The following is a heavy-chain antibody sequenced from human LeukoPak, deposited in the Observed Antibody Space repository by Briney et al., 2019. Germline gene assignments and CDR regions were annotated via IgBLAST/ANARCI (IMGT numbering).Heavy chain of an antibody. V-gene: IGHV1-46*01. CDR3: ARESGIAAAGNEGFDY. Sequence: ASVKVSCKASGYTFTSYYMHWVRQAPGQGLGWMGIINPSGGSTSYAQKFQGRVTMTRDTSTSTVYMELSSLRSEDTAVYYCARESGIAAAGNEGFDYWGQGTLVTVSS. CDR2: INPSGGST. D-gene: IGHD6-13*01. J-gene: IGHJ4*02. CDR1: GYTFTSYY.